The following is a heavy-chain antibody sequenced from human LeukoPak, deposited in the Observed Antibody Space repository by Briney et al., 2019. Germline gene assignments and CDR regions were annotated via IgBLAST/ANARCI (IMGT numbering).Heavy chain of an antibody. Sequence: GGSLRLSCAASGFTFSAYWMHWFRQAPGQGLVWVSRTDTEGTSTHYADSVKGRFTVSRDNAKNTVYLQMNSLRAEDTAVYYCARDSYNNVDYWGQGTLVTVSS. CDR1: GFTFSAYW. V-gene: IGHV3-74*01. CDR2: TDTEGTST. CDR3: ARDSYNNVDY. J-gene: IGHJ4*02. D-gene: IGHD5-24*01.